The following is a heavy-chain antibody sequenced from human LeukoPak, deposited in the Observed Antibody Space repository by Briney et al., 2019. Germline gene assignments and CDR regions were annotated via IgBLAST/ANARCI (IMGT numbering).Heavy chain of an antibody. J-gene: IGHJ5*02. CDR1: GGSISSGGYY. Sequence: SETLSLTCTVSGGSISSGGYYWSWIRQPPGKGLEWIGYIYYSGSTNYNPSLKSRVTISVDTSKNQFSLKLSSVTAADTAVYYCARESSGYSYETNWFDPWGQGTLVTVSS. CDR3: ARESSGYSYETNWFDP. V-gene: IGHV4-61*08. D-gene: IGHD5-18*01. CDR2: IYYSGST.